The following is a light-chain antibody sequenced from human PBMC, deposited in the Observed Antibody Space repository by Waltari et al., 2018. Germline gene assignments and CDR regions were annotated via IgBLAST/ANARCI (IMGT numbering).Light chain of an antibody. J-gene: IGLJ2*01. CDR3: QSTDNSGTYVV. V-gene: IGLV3-25*03. CDR1: ALPRQY. CDR2: KDT. Sequence: SYELTQPPSVSVSPGQTARITCSGDALPRQYSFWYQQRSGPAPVLVIYKDTERPSGIPGRFAGSSSGTRVTLTISGVQAQDEADYYCQSTDNSGTYVVFGGGTKLTVL.